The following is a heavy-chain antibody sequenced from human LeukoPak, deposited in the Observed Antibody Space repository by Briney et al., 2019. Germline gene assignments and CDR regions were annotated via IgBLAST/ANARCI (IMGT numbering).Heavy chain of an antibody. CDR1: GGSITSYH. V-gene: IGHV4-59*08. J-gene: IGHJ4*02. CDR3: ARLGRAVTTFFDY. Sequence: SETLSLTCTVSGGSITSYHWSWIRQPPGKGLEWIGYIHNSGNTNYNPSLKSRVTISIDTSKNQFSLKLSSVTAADTAVYYCARLGRAVTTFFDYWGQGTLVTVSS. D-gene: IGHD4-17*01. CDR2: IHNSGNT.